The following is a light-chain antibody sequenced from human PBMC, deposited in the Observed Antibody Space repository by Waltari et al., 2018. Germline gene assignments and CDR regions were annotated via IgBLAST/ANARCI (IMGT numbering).Light chain of an antibody. CDR1: ALTKKY. CDR3: YSTDTSGNHV. CDR2: EDN. Sequence: SYELTQPPSVSVSPGQTARITCSGDALTKKYAYWYQQKSGHAPILIIYEDNRRPSGIPERFSGSTSGTLATLTISGAQGDDEGDYYCYSTDTSGNHVFGGGTKLTVL. V-gene: IGLV3-10*01. J-gene: IGLJ3*02.